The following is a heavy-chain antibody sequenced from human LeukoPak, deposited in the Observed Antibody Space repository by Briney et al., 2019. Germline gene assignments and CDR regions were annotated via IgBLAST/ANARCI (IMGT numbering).Heavy chain of an antibody. CDR1: DGAIRGYH. CDR2: INYSGGT. D-gene: IGHD3-10*01. Sequence: SETLSLTCTVPDGAIRGYHWSWIRQPPGKGLEWIGYINYSGGTNYNPSLRSRVTFSRDTSKNQFSLKLRSVTAADTAVYFCARLGYGSGTPYYYFYMDDWGTGTTVTVSS. V-gene: IGHV4-59*01. J-gene: IGHJ6*03. CDR3: ARLGYGSGTPYYYFYMDD.